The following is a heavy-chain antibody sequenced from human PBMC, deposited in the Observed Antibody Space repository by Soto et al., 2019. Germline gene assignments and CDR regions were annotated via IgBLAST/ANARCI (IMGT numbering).Heavy chain of an antibody. Sequence: ASVKVSCKASGYSFTDYAINWVRQAPGQRIEWMGRIDAGNGKTRYSEKFQGRVTITRDTSASTVHLDLSSLRSEDTAVYFCAKGLWSGRTLAYYFDYWGQGTLVTVSS. D-gene: IGHD1-26*01. CDR2: IDAGNGKT. CDR1: GYSFTDYA. V-gene: IGHV1-3*01. CDR3: AKGLWSGRTLAYYFDY. J-gene: IGHJ4*02.